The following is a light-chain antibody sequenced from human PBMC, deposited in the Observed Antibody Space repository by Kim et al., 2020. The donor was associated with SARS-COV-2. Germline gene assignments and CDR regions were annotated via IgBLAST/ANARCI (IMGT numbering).Light chain of an antibody. J-gene: IGKJ5*01. CDR1: QSVSSSY. Sequence: EVLLTQSPGTLSLSPGERAILSCRASQSVSSSYLAWYQHKPGQSPRLLIHGASSRATGVPDRFRGGVSGTDFTLTITRLEPEDFAVYYCQQYGRSPTTFGQGTRLEIK. CDR3: QQYGRSPTT. CDR2: GAS. V-gene: IGKV3-20*01.